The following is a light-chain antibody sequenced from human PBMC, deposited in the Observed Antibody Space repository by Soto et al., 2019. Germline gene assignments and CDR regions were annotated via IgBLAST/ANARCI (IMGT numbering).Light chain of an antibody. CDR2: AAS. CDR3: LQDHNYPRT. J-gene: IGKJ1*01. CDR1: QDIKNE. V-gene: IGKV1-6*01. Sequence: AIQMTQSPSSLSASVGDRVTITCRASQDIKNELGWYQQKPGIAPNVLIYAASTLLSGVPSRFSGAGSGTDFTLTISSLQPEDFATYYCLQDHNYPRTFGQGTRVEIK.